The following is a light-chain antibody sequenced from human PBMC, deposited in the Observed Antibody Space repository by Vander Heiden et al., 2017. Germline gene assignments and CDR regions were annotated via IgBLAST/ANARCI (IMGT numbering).Light chain of an antibody. CDR3: QQSYSTPHT. CDR1: QSISSY. V-gene: IGKV1-39*01. CDR2: AAS. Sequence: IQMTHSPSSLSASVGDRVTITCRASQSISSYLNWYQQKPGKAPKLLIYAASSLQSGVPSRFSGSGSGTDFTLTISSLQPKDFATYYCQQSYSTPHTFGGGTKVEIK. J-gene: IGKJ4*01.